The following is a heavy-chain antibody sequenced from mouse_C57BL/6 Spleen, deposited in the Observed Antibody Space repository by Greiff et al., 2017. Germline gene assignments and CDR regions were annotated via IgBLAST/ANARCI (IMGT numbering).Heavy chain of an antibody. CDR3: AKDSYGSSYDY. D-gene: IGHD1-1*01. CDR2: INPNNGGT. J-gene: IGHJ2*01. CDR1: GYTFTDYY. Sequence: EVQLQQSGPELVKPGASVKISCKASGYTFTDYYMNWVKQSHGKSLEWIGDINPNNGGTSYNQKFKGKATLTVDKSSSTAYMELSSLTSEDSEVSYCAKDSYGSSYDYWGQGTTLTVSS. V-gene: IGHV1-26*01.